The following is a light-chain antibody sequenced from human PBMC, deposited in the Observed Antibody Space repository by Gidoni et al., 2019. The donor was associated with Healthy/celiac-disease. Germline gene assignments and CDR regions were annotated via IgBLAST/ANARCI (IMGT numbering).Light chain of an antibody. CDR1: AVPKQY. J-gene: IGLJ2*01. CDR2: KDS. Sequence: SYELTQPPSVSVSPGQTARITCSGDAVPKQYAYWYQQKPGQAPVLVIYKDSERPSGIPERFSGSSSGTTVTLTISGVQAEDEADYYCQSADSSGTPYVVFGGGTKLTVL. V-gene: IGLV3-25*03. CDR3: QSADSSGTPYVV.